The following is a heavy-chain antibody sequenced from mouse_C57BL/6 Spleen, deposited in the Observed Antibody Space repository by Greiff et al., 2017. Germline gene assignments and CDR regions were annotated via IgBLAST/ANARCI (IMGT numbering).Heavy chain of an antibody. V-gene: IGHV1-72*01. D-gene: IGHD2-5*01. CDR3: AWAYHSTWGYFDV. CDR1: GYTFTSYW. J-gene: IGHJ1*03. CDR2: LDPNSGGT. Sequence: VQLQESGAELVKPGASVKLSCKASGYTFTSYWMHWVKQRPGRGLEWIGRLDPNSGGTKYNEKFKSKATLTVDKHSSTAYRQLSRLTEEDAAVYYGAWAYHSTWGYFDVWGTGTTGTVSS.